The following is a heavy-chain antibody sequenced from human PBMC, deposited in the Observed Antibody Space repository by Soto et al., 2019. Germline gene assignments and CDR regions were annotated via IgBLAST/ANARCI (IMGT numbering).Heavy chain of an antibody. CDR3: AGGSY. V-gene: IGHV3-7*01. CDR2: LNQNGREK. J-gene: IGHJ4*02. Sequence: EMHLVESGGGLVQPGGSLRLSCAASGFPFSIHWMNWVRQAPGKGLEWVANLNQNGREKYYVDSVKGRFTISRDNAKNALYLPINSLRAEDKAVYYCAGGSYWGQGTLVTVSS. CDR1: GFPFSIHW.